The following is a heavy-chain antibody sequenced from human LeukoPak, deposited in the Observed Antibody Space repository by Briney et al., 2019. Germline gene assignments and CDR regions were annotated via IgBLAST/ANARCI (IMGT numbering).Heavy chain of an antibody. CDR3: ASGYYDILTGYSGPTDY. Sequence: GGSLRLSCAASGFTFSSYSMTWVRQAPGKGLEWVSYISSSSSTIYYADSVKGRFTISRDNAKNSLYLQMNSLRAEDTAVYYCASGYYDILTGYSGPTDYWGQGTLVTVSS. CDR2: ISSSSSTI. CDR1: GFTFSSYS. D-gene: IGHD3-9*01. J-gene: IGHJ4*02. V-gene: IGHV3-48*01.